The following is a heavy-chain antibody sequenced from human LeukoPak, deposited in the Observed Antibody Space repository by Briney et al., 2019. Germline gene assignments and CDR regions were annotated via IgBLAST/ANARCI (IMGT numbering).Heavy chain of an antibody. J-gene: IGHJ3*02. CDR1: GGSISSYY. V-gene: IGHV4-59*01. Sequence: SETLSLTCDVSGGSISSYYWSWIRQPPGKGLEWIGYIYYSGSTNYNPSLKSRVTISVDTSKNQFSLKLRSVTAADTAVYYCARYTAMVAFHAHGFDIWGKGTMVTVS. D-gene: IGHD5-18*01. CDR2: IYYSGST. CDR3: ARYTAMVAFHAHGFDI.